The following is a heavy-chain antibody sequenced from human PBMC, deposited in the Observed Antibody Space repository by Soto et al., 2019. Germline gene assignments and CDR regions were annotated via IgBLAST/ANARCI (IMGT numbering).Heavy chain of an antibody. CDR3: AKDITRSADYDFWSGGFDY. D-gene: IGHD3-3*01. Sequence: EVQLVESGGGLVQPGRSLRLSCAASGFTFDDYAMHWVRQAPGKGLEWVSGISWNSGSIGYADSVKGRFSISRDNAKNSLYLQMNSLSAEDTALYYCAKDITRSADYDFWSGGFDYWGQGTLVTVSS. J-gene: IGHJ4*02. V-gene: IGHV3-9*01. CDR1: GFTFDDYA. CDR2: ISWNSGSI.